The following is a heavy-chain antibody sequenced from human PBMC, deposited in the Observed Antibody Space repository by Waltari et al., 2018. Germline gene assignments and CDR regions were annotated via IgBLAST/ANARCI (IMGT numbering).Heavy chain of an antibody. V-gene: IGHV3-30*04. CDR3: ARVGAVAGTEIDY. CDR1: GFTFSSYA. Sequence: QVQLVESGGGVVQPGRSLRLSCAASGFTFSSYAMHWVRQAPGKGLEWVAVISYDGSNKDYADYVKGRFTNSRDNSKNTLYLQMNSRRAEDTAVYYCARVGAVAGTEIDYWGQGTLVTVSS. J-gene: IGHJ4*02. D-gene: IGHD6-19*01. CDR2: ISYDGSNK.